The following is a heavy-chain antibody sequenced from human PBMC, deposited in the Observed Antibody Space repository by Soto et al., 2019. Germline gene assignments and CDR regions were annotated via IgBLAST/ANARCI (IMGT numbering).Heavy chain of an antibody. CDR3: ASRLWFGESPHLYGMDV. D-gene: IGHD3-10*01. Sequence: LEILCLTCIVVGGSIGNFYWSWIRKTPGKGLEWIGYIYYRGSTNYNPSLKSRVTISVDTSKNQFSLKLSSVTAADTAVYYCASRLWFGESPHLYGMDVWGQGTTVTVSS. V-gene: IGHV4-59*01. CDR1: GGSIGNFY. CDR2: IYYRGST. J-gene: IGHJ6*02.